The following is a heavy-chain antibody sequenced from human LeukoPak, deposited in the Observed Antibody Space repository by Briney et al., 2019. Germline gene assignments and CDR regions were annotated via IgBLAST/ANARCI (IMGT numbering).Heavy chain of an antibody. CDR2: ISSTGTYI. V-gene: IGHV3-21*01. J-gene: IGHJ4*02. Sequence: PGGSLRLSCAASGFTFDNYAMSWVRQVPGKGLEWVSSISSTGTYIYYADSVKGRFTISGDNAKNSLYLQMNSLRAEDTAAYYCARALGYSSGYAVDYWGQGTLVTVSS. CDR1: GFTFDNYA. D-gene: IGHD5-18*01. CDR3: ARALGYSSGYAVDY.